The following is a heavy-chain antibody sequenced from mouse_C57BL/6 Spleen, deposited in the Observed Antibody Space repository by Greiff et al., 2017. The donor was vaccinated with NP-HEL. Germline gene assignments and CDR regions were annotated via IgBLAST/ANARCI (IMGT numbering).Heavy chain of an antibody. CDR1: GYTFTDYE. CDR2: IDPETGGT. CDR3: TRDDFDY. Sequence: LQESGAELVRPGASVTLSCKASGYTFTDYEMHWVKQTPVHGLEWIGAIDPETGGTAYNQKFKGKAILTADKSSSTAYMELRSLTSEDSAVYYCTRDDFDYWGQGTTLTVSS. D-gene: IGHD2-4*01. J-gene: IGHJ2*01. V-gene: IGHV1-15*01.